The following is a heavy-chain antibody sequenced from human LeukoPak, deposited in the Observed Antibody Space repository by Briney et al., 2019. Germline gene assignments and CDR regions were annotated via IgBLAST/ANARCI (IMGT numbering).Heavy chain of an antibody. V-gene: IGHV1-2*04. Sequence: ASVKVSCKASGYTFTGYYMHWVRQAPGQGLEWMGWINPNSGGTNYAQKFQGWVTMTRDTSISTAYMELSRLRSDDTAVYYCARDGGYSYGYPYYGMDVWGQGTTVTVSS. CDR3: ARDGGYSYGYPYYGMDV. CDR1: GYTFTGYY. CDR2: INPNSGGT. D-gene: IGHD5-18*01. J-gene: IGHJ6*02.